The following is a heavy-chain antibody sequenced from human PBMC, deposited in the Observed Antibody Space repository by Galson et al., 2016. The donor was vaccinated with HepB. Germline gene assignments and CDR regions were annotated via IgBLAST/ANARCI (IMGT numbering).Heavy chain of an antibody. D-gene: IGHD6-19*01. Sequence: SLRLSCAASGVTFSNYWMSWVRQAPGKGLEWVAVMSHDGSHIFYVDSVKGRFSISRDNSKNTLYLQMNSLRDEDTAVYYCAKDHGNRWLNNWFDPWGQGTLVTVSS. CDR3: AKDHGNRWLNNWFDP. CDR2: MSHDGSHI. V-gene: IGHV3-30*18. J-gene: IGHJ5*02. CDR1: GVTFSNYW.